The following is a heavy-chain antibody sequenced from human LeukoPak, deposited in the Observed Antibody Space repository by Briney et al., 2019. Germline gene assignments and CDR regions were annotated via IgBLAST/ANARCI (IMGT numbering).Heavy chain of an antibody. CDR1: GGSFSGYY. V-gene: IGHV4-34*01. CDR2: INHSGST. CDR3: AGRCYYYGMDV. J-gene: IGHJ6*02. Sequence: SETLSLTCAVYGGSFSGYYWSWIRQPPGKGLEWIGEINHSGSTNYNPSLKSRVTISVDTSKNQFSLKLSSVTAADTAVYYCAGRCYYYGMDVWGQGTTVTVSS.